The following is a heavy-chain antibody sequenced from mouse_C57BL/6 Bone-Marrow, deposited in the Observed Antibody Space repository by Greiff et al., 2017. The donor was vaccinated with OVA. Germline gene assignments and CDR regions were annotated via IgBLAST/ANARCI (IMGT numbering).Heavy chain of an antibody. CDR1: GFTFSSYA. CDR2: ISYGGSYT. V-gene: IGHV5-4*01. D-gene: IGHD1-1*01. J-gene: IGHJ3*01. CDR3: ARVDYYYSSRGGPGFAY. Sequence: EVLLVESGGGLVKPGGSLKLSCAASGFTFSSYAMSWVRQTPEKRLEWVATISYGGSYTYYPDHVKGRFTISRDNAKNNLYLQKSQLKSEDTVMYYGARVDYYYSSRGGPGFAYWGQGTLVTVSA.